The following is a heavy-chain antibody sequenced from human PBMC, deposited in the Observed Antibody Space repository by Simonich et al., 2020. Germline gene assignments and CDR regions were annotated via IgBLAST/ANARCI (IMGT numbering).Heavy chain of an antibody. D-gene: IGHD7-27*01. J-gene: IGHJ6*03. Sequence: QVQLVQSGAEVKKPGASVKVSCKASGYTFTGYYMHWVRQAPGQGLEWMGWINPNRGGTNYAQKFQGRVNMTRDTSISTAYMELSRLRSDDTAVYYCARGALTGDYYYMDVWGKGTTVTVSS. V-gene: IGHV1-2*02. CDR2: INPNRGGT. CDR1: GYTFTGYY. CDR3: ARGALTGDYYYMDV.